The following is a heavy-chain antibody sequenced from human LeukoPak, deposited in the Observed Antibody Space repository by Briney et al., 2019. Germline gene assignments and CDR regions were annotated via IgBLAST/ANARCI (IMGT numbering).Heavy chain of an antibody. CDR3: ARVVDTAMVT. V-gene: IGHV1-69*13. J-gene: IGHJ5*02. CDR1: GGTFSSYA. Sequence: GASVKVSCKASGGTFSSYAISWVRQAPGQGLEWMGGIIPIFGTANYAQKFQGRVTITADESASTAYMELSSLRSEDTAVYYCARVVDTAMVTWGQGTLVTVSS. D-gene: IGHD5-18*01. CDR2: IIPIFGTA.